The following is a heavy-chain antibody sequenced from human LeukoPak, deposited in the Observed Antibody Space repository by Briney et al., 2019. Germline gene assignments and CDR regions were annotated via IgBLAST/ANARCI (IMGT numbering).Heavy chain of an antibody. CDR2: ISTDGSST. CDR3: ARTLTLPIAGGFDT. V-gene: IGHV3-74*01. J-gene: IGHJ5*02. Sequence: GGSLRLSCAASGFTFSSYWMHWVRQGPGKGLVWVSRISTDGSSTDYADSVKGRFTISRENAKNTLYLQMNSLRAEDTAVYYCARTLTLPIAGGFDTWGQGSLVTVSS. D-gene: IGHD3-16*01. CDR1: GFTFSSYW.